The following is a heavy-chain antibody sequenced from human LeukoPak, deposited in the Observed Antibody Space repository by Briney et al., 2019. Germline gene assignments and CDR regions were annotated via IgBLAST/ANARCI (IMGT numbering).Heavy chain of an antibody. CDR1: GGSISSSNW. CDR2: IYHSGST. V-gene: IGHV4-4*02. J-gene: IGHJ4*02. Sequence: SETLSLTCAVSGGSISSSNWWSWVRQPPGKGLEWIGEIYHSGSTNYNPSLKSRVTISVDKSKNQFSLKLRFVTAADTAVYYCAAHYGGFGDLNDYWGQGILVTVSS. D-gene: IGHD3-10*01. CDR3: AAHYGGFGDLNDY.